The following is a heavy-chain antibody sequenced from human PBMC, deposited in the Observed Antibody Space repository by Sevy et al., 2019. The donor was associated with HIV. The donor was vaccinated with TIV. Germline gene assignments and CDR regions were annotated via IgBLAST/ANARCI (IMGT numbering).Heavy chain of an antibody. J-gene: IGHJ4*02. CDR2: ISGSGGST. V-gene: IGHV3-23*01. D-gene: IGHD3-22*01. Sequence: GGSLRLSCAASGFTFSSYAMSWVRQAPGKGLEWVSAISGSGGSTYDADSVKGRFTISRDNARHSLYLQMESLRAEDTAVYYGARAQQVTMLVVIGGLYFDFWGQGTLVTVSS. CDR3: ARAQQVTMLVVIGGLYFDF. CDR1: GFTFSSYA.